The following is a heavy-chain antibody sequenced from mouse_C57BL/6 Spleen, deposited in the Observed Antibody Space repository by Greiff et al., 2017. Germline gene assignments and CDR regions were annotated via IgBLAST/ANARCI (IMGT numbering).Heavy chain of an antibody. CDR1: GFTFSSYA. CDR3: ERDIGIYDGSDDYAMDY. V-gene: IGHV5-4*01. J-gene: IGHJ4*01. CDR2: ISDGGSYT. D-gene: IGHD2-3*01. Sequence: DVKLVESGGGLVKPGGSLKLSCAASGFTFSSYAMSWVRQTPEKRLEWVATISDGGSYTYYPDNVKGRFTISRDNAKNNLYLPMSHLKSEDTAMYYCERDIGIYDGSDDYAMDYWGQGTSVTVSS.